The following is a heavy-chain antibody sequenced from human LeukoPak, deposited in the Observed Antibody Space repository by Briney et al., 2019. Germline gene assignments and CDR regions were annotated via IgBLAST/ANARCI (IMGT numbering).Heavy chain of an antibody. CDR3: ARGASRADY. CDR2: ISSSSSYI. CDR1: GFTFRSYN. J-gene: IGHJ4*02. V-gene: IGHV3-21*01. Sequence: GGSLRLSCAASGFTFRSYNMNWVRQAPGKRPEWVSSISSSSSYIYYADSVKGRFTISRDNARNSLYLQMNSLRAEDTALYYCARGASRADYWGQGTLGTVSS.